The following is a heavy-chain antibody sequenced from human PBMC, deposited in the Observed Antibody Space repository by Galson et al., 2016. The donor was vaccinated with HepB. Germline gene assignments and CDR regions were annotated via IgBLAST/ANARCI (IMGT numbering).Heavy chain of an antibody. Sequence: SLRLSCAASGFTFSTNSMNWVRQAPGKGLEWVSSISSGSAYKYSADSVKGRFTISRDNAKNSLYLQMNSLRVEDTAVYYCARGGGYSSGWYSFWGRGTLVTVSS. CDR2: ISSGSAYK. J-gene: IGHJ4*02. V-gene: IGHV3-21*01. D-gene: IGHD6-13*01. CDR3: ARGGGYSSGWYSF. CDR1: GFTFSTNS.